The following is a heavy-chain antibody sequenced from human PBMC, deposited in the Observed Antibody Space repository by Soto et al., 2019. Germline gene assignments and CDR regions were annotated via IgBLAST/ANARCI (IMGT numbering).Heavy chain of an antibody. Sequence: AGSQSLSYASSGFPISHWNMNLVRQKQGKGLEGVSYISSGSATIYYADSVKGRFTISRDNAKNSLYLQMNSLRDEDTAVYYCTRDSDSYSSSSGSYWYFDLWRRGTLVTVSS. CDR3: TRDSDSYSSSSGSYWYFDL. D-gene: IGHD6-6*01. V-gene: IGHV3-48*02. CDR1: GFPISHWN. J-gene: IGHJ2*01. CDR2: ISSGSATI.